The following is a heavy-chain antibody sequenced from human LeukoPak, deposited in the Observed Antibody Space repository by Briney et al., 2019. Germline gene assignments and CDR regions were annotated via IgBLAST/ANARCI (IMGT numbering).Heavy chain of an antibody. Sequence: EGSLRLSCAASGFTFSSYGMHWVRQAPGKGLEWVAVIWYDGSNKYYADSVKGRFTISRDNSKNTLYLQMNSLRAEDTAVYYCARDLKQWLVGGGDGMDVWGKGTTVTVSS. CDR2: IWYDGSNK. D-gene: IGHD6-19*01. CDR1: GFTFSSYG. CDR3: ARDLKQWLVGGGDGMDV. V-gene: IGHV3-33*01. J-gene: IGHJ6*04.